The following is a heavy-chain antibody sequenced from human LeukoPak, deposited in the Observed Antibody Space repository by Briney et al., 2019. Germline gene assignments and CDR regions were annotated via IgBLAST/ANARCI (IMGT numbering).Heavy chain of an antibody. CDR3: SRAAVTTSRPFDN. CDR1: GYMFISYY. J-gene: IGHJ4*02. Sequence: ASVKVSCKASGYMFISYYIHWVRQAPGQGLEWMGIINPSGGSTTYAQKFQGRVTMTRDTSTNTVYIELSSLGSEDTAVYYCSRAAVTTSRPFDNWGQGTLVTVSS. D-gene: IGHD4-17*01. CDR2: INPSGGST. V-gene: IGHV1-46*01.